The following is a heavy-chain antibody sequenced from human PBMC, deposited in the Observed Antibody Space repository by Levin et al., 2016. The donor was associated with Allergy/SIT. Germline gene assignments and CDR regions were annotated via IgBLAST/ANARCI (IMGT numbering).Heavy chain of an antibody. J-gene: IGHJ6*02. Sequence: ASVKVSCKASGYTFTSFGISWVRQAPGQGLEWMGWISTYNGNTNYAQSLRGRVTLTTDSSASTAYMELRSLRSDDTAVYYCARAGYYYGSGTYSYYENYYYAMDVWGQGTTVTVSS. V-gene: IGHV1-18*04. CDR1: GYTFTSFG. CDR3: ARAGYYYGSGTYSYYENYYYAMDV. CDR2: ISTYNGNT. D-gene: IGHD3-10*01.